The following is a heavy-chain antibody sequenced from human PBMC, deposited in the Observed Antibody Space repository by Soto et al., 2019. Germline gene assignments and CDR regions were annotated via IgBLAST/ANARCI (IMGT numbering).Heavy chain of an antibody. CDR1: GFTFSSYG. D-gene: IGHD1-7*01. V-gene: IGHV3-33*01. CDR2: IWYDGSNK. CDR3: ARDPNWNYPFDY. J-gene: IGHJ4*02. Sequence: TGGSLRLSCAASGFTFSSYGMHWVRQAPGKGLEWVAVIWYDGSNKYYADSVKGRFTISRDNSKNTLYLQMNSLRAEDTAVYYCARDPNWNYPFDYWGQGTLVTVSS.